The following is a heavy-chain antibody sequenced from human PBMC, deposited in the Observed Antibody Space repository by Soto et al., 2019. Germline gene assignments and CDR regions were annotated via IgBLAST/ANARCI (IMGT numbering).Heavy chain of an antibody. J-gene: IGHJ5*02. V-gene: IGHV1-2*04. CDR3: ARDLGAGLGYCSSTSCPPGWFDP. CDR2: NNPNSGGT. CDR1: GYTFTGYY. D-gene: IGHD2-2*01. Sequence: ASVKVSCKASGYTFTGYYMHWVRQAPGQGLEWMGWNNPNSGGTNYAQKFQGWVTMTRDTSISTAYMELSRLRSDDTAVYYCARDLGAGLGYCSSTSCPPGWFDPWGQGTLVTVSS.